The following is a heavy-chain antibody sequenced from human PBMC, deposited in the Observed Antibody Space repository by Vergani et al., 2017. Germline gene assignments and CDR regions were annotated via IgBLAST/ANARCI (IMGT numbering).Heavy chain of an antibody. CDR1: GGSFSGYY. D-gene: IGHD6-19*01. V-gene: IGHV4-34*01. CDR2: INHSGST. J-gene: IGHJ6*02. CDR3: ASEGIAVAGTGCMDV. Sequence: QVQLPQWGAGLLKPSETLSLTCAVYGGSFSGYYWSWIRQPPGKGLEWIGEINHSGSTNYNPSLKSRVTISVDTSKNQFSLKLSSVTAADTAVYYCASEGIAVAGTGCMDVWGQGTTVTVSS.